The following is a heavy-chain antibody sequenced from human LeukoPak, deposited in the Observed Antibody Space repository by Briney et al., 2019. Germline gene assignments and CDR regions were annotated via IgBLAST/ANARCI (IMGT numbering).Heavy chain of an antibody. J-gene: IGHJ4*02. V-gene: IGHV4-59*01. CDR2: IYYSGST. CDR1: GGSISSYY. Sequence: PSETLSLTCTVSGGSISSYYWSWIRQPPGKGLEWIGYIYYSGSTNYNPSLKSRVTISVDTSKNQFSLKLSSVTAADTAVYYCARGVGDFWSGYSYYFDYWGQGTLVTVSS. D-gene: IGHD3-3*01. CDR3: ARGVGDFWSGYSYYFDY.